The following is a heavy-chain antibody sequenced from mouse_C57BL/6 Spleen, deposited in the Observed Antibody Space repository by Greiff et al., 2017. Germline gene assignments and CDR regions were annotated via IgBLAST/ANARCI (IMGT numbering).Heavy chain of an antibody. CDR1: GFTFSDAW. J-gene: IGHJ2*01. Sequence: EVHLVESGGGLVQPGGSMKLSCAASGFTFSDAWMDWVRQSPEKGLEWVAEHRNKANNHATDYAESVKGRFTISRDDSKSSVYLQMNSLRAEDTGIYYGTGGSYYYGSSYDYWGQGTTLTVSS. V-gene: IGHV6-6*01. D-gene: IGHD1-1*01. CDR3: TGGSYYYGSSYDY. CDR2: HRNKANNHAT.